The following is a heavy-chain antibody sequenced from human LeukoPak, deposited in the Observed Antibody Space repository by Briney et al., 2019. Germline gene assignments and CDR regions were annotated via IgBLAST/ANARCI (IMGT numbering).Heavy chain of an antibody. CDR1: GFTFGSYS. CDR3: ARRWRLIAAAGSRGGFDP. Sequence: GGSLRLSCAASGFTFGSYSMNWVRQAPGKGLEWVSYISSSSSTIYYADSVKGRFTISRDNAKNSLYLQMNSLRAEDTAVYYCARRWRLIAAAGSRGGFDPWGQGTLVTVSS. D-gene: IGHD6-13*01. V-gene: IGHV3-48*01. J-gene: IGHJ5*02. CDR2: ISSSSSTI.